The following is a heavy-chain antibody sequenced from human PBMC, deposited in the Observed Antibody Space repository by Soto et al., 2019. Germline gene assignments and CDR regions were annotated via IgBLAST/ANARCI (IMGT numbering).Heavy chain of an antibody. Sequence: EVQLLESGGGLVQPGGSLTLSCAASGFTFSTYAMGWVRQAPGKGLEWVSTIQGRDDTTFYEDSVRGRFTISRDNSKNTLSLQMNTLRGDDTAVYYCAQETDPRCCYGVDYWGQGALVTVSS. J-gene: IGHJ4*02. D-gene: IGHD2-2*01. CDR3: AQETDPRCCYGVDY. CDR1: GFTFSTYA. V-gene: IGHV3-23*01. CDR2: IQGRDDTT.